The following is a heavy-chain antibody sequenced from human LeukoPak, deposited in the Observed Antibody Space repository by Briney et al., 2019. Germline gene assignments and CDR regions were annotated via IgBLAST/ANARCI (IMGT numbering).Heavy chain of an antibody. CDR3: ARVRRSGHGY. CDR1: GGSFSGYY. D-gene: IGHD6-19*01. CDR2: INHSRST. V-gene: IGHV4-34*01. Sequence: SETLSLTCAVYGGSFSGYYWSWIRQPPGKGLEWIGEINHSRSTNYNPSLKSRVTISVDTSKNQFSLKLSSVTAADTAVYYCARVRRSGHGYWGQGTLVTVSS. J-gene: IGHJ4*02.